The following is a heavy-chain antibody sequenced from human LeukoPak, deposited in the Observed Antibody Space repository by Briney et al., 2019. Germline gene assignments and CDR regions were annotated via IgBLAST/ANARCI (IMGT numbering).Heavy chain of an antibody. CDR1: GYTFTGYY. D-gene: IGHD3-10*01. V-gene: IGHV1-2*02. J-gene: IGHJ4*02. CDR2: INPNSGGT. Sequence: ASVKVSCKASGYTFTGYYMHWVRQAPGQGLEWMGWINPNSGGTNYAQKFQGRATMTRDASISTAYMELSRLRSDDTAVYYCARAMVRGVITTHPMGYWGQGTLVTVSS. CDR3: ARAMVRGVITTHPMGY.